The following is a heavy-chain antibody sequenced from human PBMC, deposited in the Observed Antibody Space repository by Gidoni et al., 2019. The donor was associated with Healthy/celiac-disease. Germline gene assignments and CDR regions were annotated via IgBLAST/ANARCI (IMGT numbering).Heavy chain of an antibody. Sequence: EVQLVESGGGLVKPGGSLRLSCAASGFTFSSYSMNWVRQAPGKGLEWVSSISSSSSYIYYADSVKGRFTISRDNAKNSLYLQMNSLRAEDTAVYYCARDRKAGYCSGGSCPFGYWGQGTLVTVSS. V-gene: IGHV3-21*01. CDR2: ISSSSSYI. CDR1: GFTFSSYS. D-gene: IGHD2-15*01. CDR3: ARDRKAGYCSGGSCPFGY. J-gene: IGHJ4*02.